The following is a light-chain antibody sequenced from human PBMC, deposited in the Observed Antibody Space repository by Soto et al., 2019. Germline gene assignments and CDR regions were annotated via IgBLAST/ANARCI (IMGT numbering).Light chain of an antibody. CDR2: DAS. Sequence: EIVLTQSPRILYLCPGDRATPSRRGSQTISSGFLALYQQKVGQAPRLLIYDASNRATVVPDRFSGSGSGTDFSLTISSLEPEDFAVYHCQQYSSSPRTVGKGARREIK. CDR1: QTISSGF. V-gene: IGKV3-20*01. CDR3: QQYSSSPRT. J-gene: IGKJ5*01.